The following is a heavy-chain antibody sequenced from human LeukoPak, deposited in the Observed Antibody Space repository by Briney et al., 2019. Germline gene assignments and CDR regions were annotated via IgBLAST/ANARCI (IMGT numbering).Heavy chain of an antibody. CDR1: GFIFTDYW. D-gene: IGHD2-15*01. J-gene: IGHJ4*02. CDR2: IKEDGSEK. V-gene: IGHV3-7*01. CDR3: ARDGRGFDY. Sequence: GGSLRLSCAASGFIFTDYWMYWVRQAPGRGLAWVANIKEDGSEKNYVDSVKGRFTISRDNAKNSLYLQMNSLRAGDTAVYYCARDGRGFDYWGQGTLVTVSS.